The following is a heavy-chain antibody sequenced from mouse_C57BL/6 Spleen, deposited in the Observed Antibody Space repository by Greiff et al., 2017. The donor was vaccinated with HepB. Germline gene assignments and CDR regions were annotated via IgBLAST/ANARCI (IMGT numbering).Heavy chain of an antibody. CDR3: AREGLQRTLYAMDY. CDR2: IYPSDSET. Sequence: QVQLQQPGAELVRPGSSVKLSCKASGYTFTSYWMDWVKQRPGQGLEWIGNIYPSDSETHYNQKFKDKATLTVDKSSSTAYMQLSSLTSEDSAVYYRAREGLQRTLYAMDYWGQGTSVTVSS. V-gene: IGHV1-61*01. D-gene: IGHD1-1*01. CDR1: GYTFTSYW. J-gene: IGHJ4*01.